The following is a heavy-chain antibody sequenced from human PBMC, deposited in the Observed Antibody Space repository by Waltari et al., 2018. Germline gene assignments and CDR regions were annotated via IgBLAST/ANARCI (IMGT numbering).Heavy chain of an antibody. Sequence: QVQLVQSGAEVKKPGSSVKVSCKASGGTFSSYTISWVQQAPGQGLEWMGRIIPILGIANYAQKFQGRVTITADKSTSTAYMELSSLRSEDTAVYYCARVPDYYDSSGYAFDIWGQGTMVTVSS. CDR2: IIPILGIA. D-gene: IGHD3-22*01. CDR3: ARVPDYYDSSGYAFDI. CDR1: GGTFSSYT. V-gene: IGHV1-69*02. J-gene: IGHJ3*02.